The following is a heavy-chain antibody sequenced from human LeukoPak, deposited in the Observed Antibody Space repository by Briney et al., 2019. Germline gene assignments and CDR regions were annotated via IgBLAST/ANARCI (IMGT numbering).Heavy chain of an antibody. Sequence: ETLSLTCTVSGGSISSSSYYWGWIRQPPGKGLEWVANIREDGSEKYYVDSVKGRFTISRDNAKNSLYLQMNSLRAEDTAVYYCAELGITMIGGVWGKGTTVTISS. CDR2: IREDGSEK. CDR1: GGSISSSSYY. CDR3: AELGITMIGGV. D-gene: IGHD3-10*02. V-gene: IGHV3-7*01. J-gene: IGHJ6*04.